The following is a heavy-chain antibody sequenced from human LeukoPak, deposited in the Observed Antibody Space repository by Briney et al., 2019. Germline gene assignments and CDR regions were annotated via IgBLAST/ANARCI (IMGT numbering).Heavy chain of an antibody. CDR1: GGSISSNSYY. CDR2: IYYSGNT. J-gene: IGHJ4*02. CDR3: ARQAYHGSGSYPYFDY. D-gene: IGHD3-10*01. V-gene: IGHV4-39*01. Sequence: SETLSLTCTVSGGSISSNSYYWGWIRQPPGRGLEYIGSIYYSGNTYHNPSLKSRVTMSVDTSKTQFSLRLSSVTAADTAVYYCARQAYHGSGSYPYFDYWGQGILVTVSS.